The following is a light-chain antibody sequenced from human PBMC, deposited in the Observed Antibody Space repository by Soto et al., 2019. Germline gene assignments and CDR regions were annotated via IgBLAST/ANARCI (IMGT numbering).Light chain of an antibody. CDR3: QKYNSYSWT. J-gene: IGKJ1*01. CDR2: KAS. V-gene: IGKV1-5*03. CDR1: QSISNW. Sequence: DIQMTQSPSTLSASVGDRVTITCRANQSISNWLAWYQKKPGKVPKLLIYKASNLDYGVPSRFSGSGSGTEFTLTISSLQRDDFATYYCQKYNSYSWTFGQGTKVE.